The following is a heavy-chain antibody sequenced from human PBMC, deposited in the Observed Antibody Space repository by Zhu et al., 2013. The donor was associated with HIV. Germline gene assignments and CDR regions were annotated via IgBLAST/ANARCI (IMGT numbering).Heavy chain of an antibody. D-gene: IGHD3-10*01. J-gene: IGHJ6*02. CDR3: ARVRPYYYGSGVITSLQKGMDV. V-gene: IGHV1-2*02. CDR2: INPNSGGT. CDR1: GYTFTGYY. Sequence: QVQLVQSGAEVKKPGASVKVSCKASGYTFTGYYLHWVRQAPGQGLEWMGWINPNSGGTNYAQKFQGRVTMTRDTSISTAYMELSRLRPDDTAVYYCARVRPYYYGSGVITSLQKGMDVWGQGTTVTVSS.